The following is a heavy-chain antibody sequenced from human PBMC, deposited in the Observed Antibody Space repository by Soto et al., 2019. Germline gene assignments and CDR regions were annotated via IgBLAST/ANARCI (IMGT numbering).Heavy chain of an antibody. CDR3: AKQGAGDDSTSYYYYGMDV. J-gene: IGHJ6*02. CDR2: ISGSGGST. V-gene: IGHV3-23*01. CDR1: GFTFSSYA. D-gene: IGHD3-22*01. Sequence: PGGSLRLSCAASGFTFSSYAMSCVRQAPGKGLEWVSAISGSGGSTYYADSVKGRFTISRDNSKNTLYLQMNSLRAEDTAVYYCAKQGAGDDSTSYYYYGMDVWGQGTTVTVSS.